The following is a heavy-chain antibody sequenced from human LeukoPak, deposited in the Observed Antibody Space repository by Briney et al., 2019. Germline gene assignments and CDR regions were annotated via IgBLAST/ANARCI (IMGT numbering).Heavy chain of an antibody. J-gene: IGHJ4*02. Sequence: GSLRLSCAASGFTFSSYDMSWVRQAPGKGLEWVSAISGSGGSTSYADSVKGRFTISRDNSKNTLYLQMNSLRAEDTAVYYCAKDSNRGVWGSYRSYDYWGQGTLVTVFS. CDR2: ISGSGGST. CDR1: GFTFSSYD. V-gene: IGHV3-23*01. CDR3: AKDSNRGVWGSYRSYDY. D-gene: IGHD3-16*01.